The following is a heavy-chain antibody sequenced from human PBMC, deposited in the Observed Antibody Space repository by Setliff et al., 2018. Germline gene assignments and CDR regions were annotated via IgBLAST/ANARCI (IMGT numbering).Heavy chain of an antibody. CDR1: GYTFTSYG. CDR2: SSAYNGKT. CDR3: TRDTNIVVVPPHRTAFDI. J-gene: IGHJ3*02. V-gene: IGHV1-18*01. Sequence: ASVKVSCKSSGYTFTSYGISWMRQAPGQGLEWMGWSSAYNGKTQYAQKFQGRVTMTTDTSTSTAYMELMNLRSDDTAVYYCTRDTNIVVVPPHRTAFDIWGQGTMVTVSS. D-gene: IGHD2-2*01.